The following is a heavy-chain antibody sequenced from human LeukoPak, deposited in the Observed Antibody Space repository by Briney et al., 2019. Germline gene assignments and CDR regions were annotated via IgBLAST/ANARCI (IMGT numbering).Heavy chain of an antibody. Sequence: GESLKISCKRSGYSFTSYWIGWVRQMPGEGLEWMGIIFPADSDTRYSPSFQAQVTISTDKSISTAYLQWSSLKASDTAMYYCARGVPKDYWGQGTLVTVSS. V-gene: IGHV5-51*03. CDR1: GYSFTSYW. CDR3: ARGVPKDY. J-gene: IGHJ4*02. CDR2: IFPADSDT. D-gene: IGHD1-1*01.